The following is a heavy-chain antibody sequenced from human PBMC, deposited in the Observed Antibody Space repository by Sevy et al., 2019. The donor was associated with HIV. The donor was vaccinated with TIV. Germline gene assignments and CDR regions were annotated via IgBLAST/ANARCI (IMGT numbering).Heavy chain of an antibody. CDR2: ISYDGSNK. D-gene: IGHD3-3*01. J-gene: IGHJ6*03. CDR1: GFTFSSYA. CDR3: ARVYGGPYDFWSGYMDV. V-gene: IGHV3-30-3*01. Sequence: GGSLRLSCAASGFTFSSYAMHWVRQAPGKGLEWVAVISYDGSNKYYADSVKGRFTISRDNSKNTLYLQMNSLRAEDTAVYYCARVYGGPYDFWSGYMDVWGNGTTVTVSS.